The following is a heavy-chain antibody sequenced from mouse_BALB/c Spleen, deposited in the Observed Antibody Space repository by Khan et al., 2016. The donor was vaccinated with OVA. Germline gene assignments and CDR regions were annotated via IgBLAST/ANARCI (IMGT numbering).Heavy chain of an antibody. D-gene: IGHD2-14*01. Sequence: EVQLQESGPSLVKPSQSLSLSCSVTGDSFTSGYLSWMRQFPGNKLEYMGYIIYSGNTYYNPSLKSRISITLHTTESKYYLQFNSVTTEDAATDYCARWTYRYAFAYWGQGTLVTVSA. CDR2: IIYSGNT. CDR1: GDSFTSGY. CDR3: ARWTYRYAFAY. V-gene: IGHV3-8*02. J-gene: IGHJ3*01.